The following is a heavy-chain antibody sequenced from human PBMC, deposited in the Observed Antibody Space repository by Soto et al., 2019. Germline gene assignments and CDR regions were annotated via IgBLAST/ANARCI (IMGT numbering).Heavy chain of an antibody. J-gene: IGHJ3*02. D-gene: IGHD6-19*01. Sequence: GASVKVSCKTSGGTFSSYTISWVRQAPGQGLEWMGRIIPILGIANYAQKFQGRVTITADKSTSTAYMELSSLRSEDTAVYYCASRKGIAVAGTDAFDIWGQGTMVTVSS. CDR1: GGTFSSYT. CDR2: IIPILGIA. CDR3: ASRKGIAVAGTDAFDI. V-gene: IGHV1-69*02.